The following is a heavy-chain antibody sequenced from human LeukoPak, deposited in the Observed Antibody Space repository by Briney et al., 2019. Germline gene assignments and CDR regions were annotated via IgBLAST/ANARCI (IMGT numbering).Heavy chain of an antibody. CDR3: ARGYGSGSCLDY. CDR2: IKRDGSEK. D-gene: IGHD3-10*01. J-gene: IGHJ4*02. CDR1: GFTFTSFW. Sequence: GGSLRLSCAASGFTFTSFWLNWVRQAPGKGLEWVANIKRDGSEKYYLDSVKGRFTISGDNAKNSLYLQMNNLRAEDTAVYYCARGYGSGSCLDYWGQGTLVTVSS. V-gene: IGHV3-7*03.